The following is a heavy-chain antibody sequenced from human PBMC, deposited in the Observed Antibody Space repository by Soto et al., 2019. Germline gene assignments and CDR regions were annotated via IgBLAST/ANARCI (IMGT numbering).Heavy chain of an antibody. V-gene: IGHV1-69*08. J-gene: IGHJ4*02. CDR2: IIPALGAA. CDR1: GGTISTYV. CDR3: ARGGQQVVSFDY. Sequence: QVHLVQSGAEVKKPGSSVKVSCKTSGGTISTYVINWVRQAPGQGLEWMGRIIPALGAADYAQKFQDRLTITVDKSTSTAYMELSSLRSDDTAVYYCARGGQQVVSFDYWGQGTLVAVSS. D-gene: IGHD6-6*01.